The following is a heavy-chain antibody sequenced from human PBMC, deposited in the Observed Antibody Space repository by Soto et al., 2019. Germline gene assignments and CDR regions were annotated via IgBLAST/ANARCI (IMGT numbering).Heavy chain of an antibody. Sequence: GGSLRLSCAASGFTFSSYGMHWVRQAPGKGLEWVAVISYDGSNKYYADSVKGRFTISRDNSKNTLYLQMNSLRAEDTAVYYCAKDGGYCSSTSCYEIWDYYYMDVWGKGTTVTVSS. V-gene: IGHV3-30*18. CDR1: GFTFSSYG. D-gene: IGHD2-2*01. CDR2: ISYDGSNK. CDR3: AKDGGYCSSTSCYEIWDYYYMDV. J-gene: IGHJ6*03.